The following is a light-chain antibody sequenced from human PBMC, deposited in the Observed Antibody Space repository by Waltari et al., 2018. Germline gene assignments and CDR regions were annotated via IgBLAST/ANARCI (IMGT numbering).Light chain of an antibody. V-gene: IGLV2-14*01. CDR1: RNDVGGYNS. J-gene: IGLJ2*01. CDR2: EVN. Sequence: QSALTQPASVSGSPGQSISISCTGTRNDVGGYNSVSWYQQHPGKAPKLMSYEVNNRPSGVANRFSGSKSGNAASLTISGRQAEDDADHYCSSYTSGTTRVFGGGTKLTVL. CDR3: SSYTSGTTRV.